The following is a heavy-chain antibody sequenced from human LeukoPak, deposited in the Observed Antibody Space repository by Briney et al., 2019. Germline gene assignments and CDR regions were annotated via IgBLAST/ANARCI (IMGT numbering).Heavy chain of an antibody. J-gene: IGHJ4*02. CDR2: ISSSGSTI. Sequence: PGGSLRLSCAASGFTFSDYYMSWIRQAPGKGLEWVSYISSSGSTIYYADSVKDRFTISRDDAKNSLYLQMNSLRAEDTAVYYCARVYLPLRFLEWLSYFDYWGQGTLVTVSS. D-gene: IGHD3-3*01. CDR3: ARVYLPLRFLEWLSYFDY. CDR1: GFTFSDYY. V-gene: IGHV3-11*04.